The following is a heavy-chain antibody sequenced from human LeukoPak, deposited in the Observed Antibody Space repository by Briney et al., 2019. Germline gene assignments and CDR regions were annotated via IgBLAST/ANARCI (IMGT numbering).Heavy chain of an antibody. J-gene: IGHJ4*02. CDR3: AKDGSRDGYNSKSHFDY. D-gene: IGHD5-24*01. V-gene: IGHV3-30*18. CDR1: GFTFSSYG. CDR2: ISYDGSNK. Sequence: PGRSLRLSCAASGFTFSSYGMHWVRQAPGKGLEWVAVISYDGSNKNYADSVKGRFTISRDNSKNTLYLQMNSLRAEDTAVYYCAKDGSRDGYNSKSHFDYWGQGTLVTVSS.